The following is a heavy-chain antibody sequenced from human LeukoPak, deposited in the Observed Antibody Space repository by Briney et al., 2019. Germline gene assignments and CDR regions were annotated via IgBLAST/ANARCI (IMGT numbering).Heavy chain of an antibody. CDR1: GFTFSSYA. D-gene: IGHD4-17*01. CDR2: TISNGEST. Sequence: GGSLRLSCAASGFTFSSYAMSWVRQAPGKGLEYVSATISNGESTYYSDSVKDRFTISRDNSKNTLYLQMNSLRAEDTAVYYCARATTVTDDAFDIWGQGTMVTVSS. V-gene: IGHV3-64*04. CDR3: ARATTVTDDAFDI. J-gene: IGHJ3*02.